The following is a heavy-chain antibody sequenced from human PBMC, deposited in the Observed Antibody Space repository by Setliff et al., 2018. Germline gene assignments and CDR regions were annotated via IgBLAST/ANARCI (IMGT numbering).Heavy chain of an antibody. V-gene: IGHV3-74*01. CDR1: GFTFSNYY. CDR2: ITSDGSST. CDR3: ARDVFCSGGSCDTWFNP. Sequence: GGSLRLSCAASGFTFSNYYMHWVRQAPGKGLVWVSRITSDGSSTTYADSVKGRFTISRDNAKSTLYLQLTRLRAEDTAVYYCARDVFCSGGSCDTWFNPWGQGTLVTVSS. D-gene: IGHD2-15*01. J-gene: IGHJ5*02.